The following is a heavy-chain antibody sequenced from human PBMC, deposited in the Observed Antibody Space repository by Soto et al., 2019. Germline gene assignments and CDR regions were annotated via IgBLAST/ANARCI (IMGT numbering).Heavy chain of an antibody. J-gene: IGHJ5*02. Sequence: PGGSLRLSCAASGFTFSSYEMNWVRQAPGKGLEWVSYISSSGSTIYYADSVKGRFTISRDNAKNSLYLQMNSLRAEDTAVYYCARDSVESFGVVIPWGQGPLVTVYS. D-gene: IGHD3-3*01. CDR3: ARDSVESFGVVIP. CDR1: GFTFSSYE. CDR2: ISSSGSTI. V-gene: IGHV3-48*03.